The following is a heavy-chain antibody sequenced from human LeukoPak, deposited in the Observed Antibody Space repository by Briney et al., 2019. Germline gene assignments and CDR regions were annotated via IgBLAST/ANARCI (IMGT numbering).Heavy chain of an antibody. V-gene: IGHV3-23*01. J-gene: IGHJ4*02. CDR3: VKSSPPDY. CDR1: GFIFSRYG. Sequence: GGSLRLSCAASGFIFSRYGMSWVRQAPGKGLEWVSAISGSAGISTYYADSVKGRFTISRGNSKNTLYLQMNSLRAGDTAIYYCVKSSPPDYWGQGTLLTVSS. D-gene: IGHD6-19*01. CDR2: ISGSAGIST.